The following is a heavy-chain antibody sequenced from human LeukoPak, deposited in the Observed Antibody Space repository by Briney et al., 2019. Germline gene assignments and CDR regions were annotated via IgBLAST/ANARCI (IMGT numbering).Heavy chain of an antibody. V-gene: IGHV1-18*01. Sequence: ASVKVSCKASGYTFTSYGISWVRQAPGQGLEWMGWISAYNGNTNYAQKLRGRVTMTTDTSTSTAYMELRSLRSDDTAVYYCARVRKTTVIALFDYWGQGTLVTVSS. CDR3: ARVRKTTVIALFDY. CDR1: GYTFTSYG. CDR2: ISAYNGNT. D-gene: IGHD4-17*01. J-gene: IGHJ4*02.